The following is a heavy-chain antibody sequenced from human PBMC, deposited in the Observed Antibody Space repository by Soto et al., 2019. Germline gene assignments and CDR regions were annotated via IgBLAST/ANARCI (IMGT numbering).Heavy chain of an antibody. J-gene: IGHJ6*02. Sequence: PSETLSRTCAVSGGSISSSNWWSWVRQPPGKGLEWIGEIYHSGSTNYNPSLKSRVTISVDKSKNQFSLKLSSVTAADTAVYYCARAAVTGVYYYYGMVVWGQGTTVTISS. CDR2: IYHSGST. D-gene: IGHD2-21*02. V-gene: IGHV4-4*02. CDR1: GGSISSSNW. CDR3: ARAAVTGVYYYYGMVV.